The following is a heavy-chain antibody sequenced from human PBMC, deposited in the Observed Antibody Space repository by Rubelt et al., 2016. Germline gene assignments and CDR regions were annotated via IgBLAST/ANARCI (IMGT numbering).Heavy chain of an antibody. CDR3: ARHSGFDRGAFDV. D-gene: IGHD5-12*01. CDR2: INPSGGST. J-gene: IGHJ3*01. V-gene: IGHV1-46*01. CDR1: GYTFTSYY. Sequence: QVQLVQSGAEVKKPGASVKVSCKASGYTFTSYYMHWVRQAPGQGLEWMGIINPSGGSTSYAQKFQGRVTMTRDTSTSTVYMELSSLGSEDTAVYYCARHSGFDRGAFDVWGQGTMVTVSS.